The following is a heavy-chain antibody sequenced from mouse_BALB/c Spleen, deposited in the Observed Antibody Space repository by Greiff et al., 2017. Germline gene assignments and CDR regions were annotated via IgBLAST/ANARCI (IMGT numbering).Heavy chain of an antibody. V-gene: IGHV2-6-4*01. Sequence: QVQLKQSGPGLVAPSQSLSITCTVSGFSLSRYSVHWVRQPPGKGLEWLGMIWGGGSTDYNSALKSRLSISKDNSKSQVFLKMNSLQTDDTAMYYCARNFDYDDDEGYYAMDYWGQGTSVTVSS. J-gene: IGHJ4*01. CDR1: GFSLSRYS. D-gene: IGHD2-4*01. CDR2: IWGGGST. CDR3: ARNFDYDDDEGYYAMDY.